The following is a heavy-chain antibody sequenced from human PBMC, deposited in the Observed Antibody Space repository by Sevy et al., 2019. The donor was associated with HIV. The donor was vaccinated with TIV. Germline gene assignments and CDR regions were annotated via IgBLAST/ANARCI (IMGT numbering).Heavy chain of an antibody. Sequence: GGSLRLSCTASGFTFGDYAMSWFRQVPGKGLECIGFIRSKVFGGTTEYAASVKGRFIISSDDSKSIAYLQVNSLKTQDTAVYYCSSGPVRGVIKDYYYYYMDVWGKGTTVTVSS. V-gene: IGHV3-49*03. J-gene: IGHJ6*03. D-gene: IGHD3-10*01. CDR3: SSGPVRGVIKDYYYYYMDV. CDR2: IRSKVFGGTT. CDR1: GFTFGDYA.